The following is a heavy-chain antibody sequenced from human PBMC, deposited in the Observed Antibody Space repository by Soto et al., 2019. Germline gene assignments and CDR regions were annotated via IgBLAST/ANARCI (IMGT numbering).Heavy chain of an antibody. D-gene: IGHD6-19*01. CDR2: IYYSGST. CDR3: ARALFHSIGGPL. CDR1: GGSIGSLY. J-gene: IGHJ4*02. Sequence: PSETLSLTCTVSGGSIGSLYWSRVRQSPGKGLEWIGYIYYSGSTNYNPSLKSRVTISVDTSKNQFSLNLRSVTAADTAVYYCARALFHSIGGPLWGQGTLVTVSS. V-gene: IGHV4-59*11.